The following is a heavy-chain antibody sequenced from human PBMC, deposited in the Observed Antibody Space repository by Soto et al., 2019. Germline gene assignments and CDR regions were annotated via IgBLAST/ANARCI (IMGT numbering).Heavy chain of an antibody. CDR3: ARGWGNGDYYYYGLDV. Sequence: PSETLSLTWSVSGGSISSYYWIWIRQPTGKGLEWIGFIYYSGSTSYNPSLKSRVTISVDTSKNRFSLKLNSVSAADTAVYYCARGWGNGDYYYYGLDVWGQGTTVTVS. J-gene: IGHJ6*02. CDR2: IYYSGST. V-gene: IGHV4-59*01. D-gene: IGHD3-16*01. CDR1: GGSISSYY.